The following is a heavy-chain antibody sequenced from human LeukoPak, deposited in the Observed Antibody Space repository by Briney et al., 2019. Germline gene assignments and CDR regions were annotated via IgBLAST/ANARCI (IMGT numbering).Heavy chain of an antibody. Sequence: GGSLILSCAASGFTFSSYSMNWVRQAPGKGLEWVSSISTSSSYKYYADSVKGRFTISGDNAKNSLYLQMNSLRAEDTAVYYCARAVIISRLWYYFDYWGQGTLVTVSS. J-gene: IGHJ4*02. CDR1: GFTFSSYS. CDR3: ARAVIISRLWYYFDY. CDR2: ISTSSSYK. V-gene: IGHV3-21*01. D-gene: IGHD3-10*01.